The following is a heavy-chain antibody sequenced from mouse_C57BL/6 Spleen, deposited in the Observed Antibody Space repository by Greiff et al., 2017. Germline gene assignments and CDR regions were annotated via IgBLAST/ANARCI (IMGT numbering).Heavy chain of an antibody. CDR3: ARSSSGYVGTTWIAY. Sequence: QVHVKQPGAELVRPGSSVKLSCKASGYTFTSYWMDWVKQRPGQGLEWIGNIYPSDSETHYNQKFKDKATLTVDKSSSTAYMQLSSLTSEDSAVYYCARSSSGYVGTTWIAYWGQGTLVTVSA. CDR1: GYTFTSYW. V-gene: IGHV1-61*01. D-gene: IGHD3-2*02. CDR2: IYPSDSET. J-gene: IGHJ3*01.